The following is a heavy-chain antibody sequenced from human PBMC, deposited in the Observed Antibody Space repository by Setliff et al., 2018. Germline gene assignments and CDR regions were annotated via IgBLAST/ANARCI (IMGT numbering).Heavy chain of an antibody. Sequence: LRLSCAASGFSFTNSAMSWVRQAPGKGLEWVSAISASGFSTYYADSVKGRFTISRDNSKNTLHLQMNSLRAEDTAVYYCAKDETFPYYFDYWGQGTLVTVSS. V-gene: IGHV3-23*01. D-gene: IGHD2-21*01. CDR1: GFSFTNSA. J-gene: IGHJ4*02. CDR3: AKDETFPYYFDY. CDR2: ISASGFST.